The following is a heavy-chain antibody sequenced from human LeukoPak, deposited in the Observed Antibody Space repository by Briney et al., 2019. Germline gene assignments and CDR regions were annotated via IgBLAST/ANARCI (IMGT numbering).Heavy chain of an antibody. V-gene: IGHV4-39*01. CDR1: GDSISSPTYY. CDR3: ARLKTAAGTKYFDY. J-gene: IGHJ4*02. CDR2: IYYSGSN. D-gene: IGHD6-13*01. Sequence: PSETLSLTCTVSGDSISSPTYYWGWIRQPPGKGLEWIGTIYYSGSNYNNLSLKSRVTISVDASKNQFSLGLSSVTAADTAVYYCARLKTAAGTKYFDYWGQGTLVTVSS.